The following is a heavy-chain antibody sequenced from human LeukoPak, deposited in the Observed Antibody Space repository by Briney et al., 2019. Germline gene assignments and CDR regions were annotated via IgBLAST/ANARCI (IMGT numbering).Heavy chain of an antibody. J-gene: IGHJ4*02. CDR1: GGSISSYY. D-gene: IGHD3-10*01. CDR2: IYYSGST. V-gene: IGHV4-59*01. CDR3: ARDPYGSGTHFDF. Sequence: KPSETLSLTCTVSGGSISSYYWSWIRQPPGKGLEWIGYIYYSGSTNYNPSLKSRVTISVDTSKNQFSLKLSSVTAADTAVYYCARDPYGSGTHFDFWGQGTLVTVSS.